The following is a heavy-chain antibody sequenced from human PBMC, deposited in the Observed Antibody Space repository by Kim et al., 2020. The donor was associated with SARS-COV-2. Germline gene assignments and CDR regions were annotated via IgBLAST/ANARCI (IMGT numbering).Heavy chain of an antibody. CDR2: INPNSGGT. V-gene: IGHV1-2*06. CDR3: AREWRDTYYYDSSGYSYDAFDI. J-gene: IGHJ3*02. Sequence: ASVKVSCKASGYTFTGYYMHWVRQAPGQGLEWMGRINPNSGGTNYAQKFQGRVTMTRDTSISTAYMELSRLRSDDTAVYYCAREWRDTYYYDSSGYSYDAFDIWGQGTMVTVSS. D-gene: IGHD3-22*01. CDR1: GYTFTGYY.